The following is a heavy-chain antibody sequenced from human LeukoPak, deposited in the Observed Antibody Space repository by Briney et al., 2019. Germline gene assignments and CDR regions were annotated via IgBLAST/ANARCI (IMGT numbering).Heavy chain of an antibody. CDR1: GFTFSSYW. V-gene: IGHV3-7*01. D-gene: IGHD5/OR15-5a*01. CDR2: IKQDGSEK. Sequence: GGSLRLACAASGFTFSSYWMSWVRQAPGKGLEWVANIKQDGSEKYYVDSVKGRFTISRDNAKNSLYLQMNSLRAEDTAVYYCARDGERLVWGPRKDGFDIWGQGTMVTVSS. CDR3: ARDGERLVWGPRKDGFDI. J-gene: IGHJ3*02.